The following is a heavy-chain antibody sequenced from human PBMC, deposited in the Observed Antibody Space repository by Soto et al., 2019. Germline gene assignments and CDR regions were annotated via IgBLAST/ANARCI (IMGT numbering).Heavy chain of an antibody. D-gene: IGHD4-17*01. CDR3: AKVTTLLN. V-gene: IGHV3-30*18. J-gene: IGHJ4*02. Sequence: QVQLVESGGXVVQPXRSLXLSCAASGFTFSSYGMHWVRQAPGKGLEWVAVISYDGSNKYYADSVKGRFTISRDNSKNTLYLQMNSLRAEDTAVYYCAKVTTLLNWGQGTLVTVSS. CDR2: ISYDGSNK. CDR1: GFTFSSYG.